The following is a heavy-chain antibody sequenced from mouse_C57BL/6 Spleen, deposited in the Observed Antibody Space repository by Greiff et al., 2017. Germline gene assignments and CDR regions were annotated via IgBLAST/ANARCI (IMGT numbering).Heavy chain of an antibody. CDR1: GFTFSDYG. CDR3: ARGRGFYYAMDY. Sequence: EVKVVESGGGLVKPGGSLKLSCAASGFTFSDYGMHWVRQAPEQGLEWVAYISSGSSTIYYADTVKGRFTISRDNAKNTLFLQMTSLRSEDTAMXYCARGRGFYYAMDYWGQGTSVTVSS. CDR2: ISSGSSTI. V-gene: IGHV5-17*01. J-gene: IGHJ4*01.